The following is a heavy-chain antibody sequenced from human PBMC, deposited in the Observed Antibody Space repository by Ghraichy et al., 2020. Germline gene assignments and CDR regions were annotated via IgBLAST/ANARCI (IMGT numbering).Heavy chain of an antibody. CDR2: LDGSGGDT. CDR3: AKDGIDGAFFDY. CDR1: GFTFRSYA. Sequence: GGSLRLSCAASGFTFRSYAMTWVRLAPGKGLEWVSTLDGSGGDTYYADSVKGRFTIARDNSKNTLYLQMSSLRAEDTAVYYCAKDGIDGAFFDYWGQGTLVTVSS. V-gene: IGHV3-23*01. J-gene: IGHJ4*02. D-gene: IGHD4-17*01.